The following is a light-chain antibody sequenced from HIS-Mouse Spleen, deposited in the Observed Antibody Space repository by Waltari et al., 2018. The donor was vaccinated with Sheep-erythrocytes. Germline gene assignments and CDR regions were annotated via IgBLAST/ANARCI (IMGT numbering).Light chain of an antibody. CDR2: QDS. Sequence: SYELTQPPSVSVSPGQTASITCSGDKLGEKYACCYQQKPGQSPVLVIYQDSKRPSGIPERVSGSNSGNPATLTISGTQAMDEADYYCQAWDSSTYVFGTGTKVTVL. CDR3: QAWDSSTYV. V-gene: IGLV3-1*01. J-gene: IGLJ1*01. CDR1: KLGEKY.